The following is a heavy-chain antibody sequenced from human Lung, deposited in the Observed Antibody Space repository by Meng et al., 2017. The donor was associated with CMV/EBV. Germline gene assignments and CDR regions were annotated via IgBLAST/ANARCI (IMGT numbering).Heavy chain of an antibody. CDR2: INPNSGDT. V-gene: IGHV1-2*02. CDR1: GYTFTDYY. J-gene: IGHJ6*02. Sequence: ASVXVSXKASGYTFTDYYMHWVRQAPGQGLEWMGWINPNSGDTNYAQKFQGRVAMTRDTSISTAYMELSRPRSDDTAVYYCARPIGPSRDYYYGMDVWGQGXTVTVSS. CDR3: ARPIGPSRDYYYGMDV. D-gene: IGHD2/OR15-2a*01.